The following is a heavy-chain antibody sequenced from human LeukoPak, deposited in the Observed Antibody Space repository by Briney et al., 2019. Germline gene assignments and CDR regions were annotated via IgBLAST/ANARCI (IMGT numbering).Heavy chain of an antibody. CDR2: INSDGSEK. V-gene: IGHV3-7*01. CDR3: TRDSSGTY. D-gene: IGHD1-26*01. J-gene: IGHJ4*02. Sequence: GGSLRLSCAASGFPFTSHWLSWFRQSPGRGLEWVAHINSDGSEKNYVDSVKGRFTISRDNAENTLYLQMNSLRAEDTAVYYCTRDSSGTYWGQGTLVTVSS. CDR1: GFPFTSHW.